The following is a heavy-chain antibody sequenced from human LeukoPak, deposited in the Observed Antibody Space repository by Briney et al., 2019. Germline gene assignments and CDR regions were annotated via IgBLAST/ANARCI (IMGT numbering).Heavy chain of an antibody. CDR3: ARDGGGFSGSYIDY. CDR2: IYHSGST. D-gene: IGHD1-26*01. J-gene: IGHJ4*02. CDR1: SYSISSGYY. V-gene: IGHV4-38-2*02. Sequence: PSETLSLTCTVSSYSISSGYYWGWIRQPPGKGLEWIGSIYHSGSTYYNPSLKSRVTISVDTSKNQFSLKLSSVTAADTAVYYCARDGGGFSGSYIDYWGQGTLVTVSS.